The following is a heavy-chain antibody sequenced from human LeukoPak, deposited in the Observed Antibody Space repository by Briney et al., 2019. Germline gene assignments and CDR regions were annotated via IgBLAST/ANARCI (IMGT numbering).Heavy chain of an antibody. CDR2: ISKDGTST. J-gene: IGHJ4*02. CDR1: GPSFRRDW. D-gene: IGHD3-3*01. V-gene: IGHV3-74*01. Sequence: GGSLRLSCTVSGPSFRRDWIYWVRQGPGKGLVYVSRISKDGTSTDYADSVKGRFTISRDNAKDTVYLQMTSLRADDTAMYYCTSGEVWYYWGQGTLVTVSS. CDR3: TSGEVWYY.